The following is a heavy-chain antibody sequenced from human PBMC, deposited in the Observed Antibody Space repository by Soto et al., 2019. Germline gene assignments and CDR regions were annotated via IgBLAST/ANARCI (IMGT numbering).Heavy chain of an antibody. V-gene: IGHV4-59*01. Sequence: ASETLSLTCSVSGDSISSYYWNWIRQPPGKGLEWIGYMYYTGKTNYNPSLKSRVTISVDTSKNQFSLKVNSVTVADTAIYYCAKTRVGPTFSGFDYWGQGALVTVSS. J-gene: IGHJ4*02. D-gene: IGHD1-26*01. CDR3: AKTRVGPTFSGFDY. CDR2: MYYTGKT. CDR1: GDSISSYY.